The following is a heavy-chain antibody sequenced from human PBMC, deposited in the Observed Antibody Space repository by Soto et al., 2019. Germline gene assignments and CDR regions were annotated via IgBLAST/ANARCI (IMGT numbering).Heavy chain of an antibody. D-gene: IGHD2-15*01. V-gene: IGHV4-59*08. CDR2: IYNSGST. J-gene: IGHJ5*02. Sequence: QVQLQESGPGLVKSSETLSLTCTVSGGSISSNYWSWIRQPPGKGLEWIGYIYNSGSTNYNPSLKRRVTISVDTSKNQFSLKLSSVTAADTAVYYCARLRVVVGTSDWFDPWGQGTLVTVSS. CDR3: ARLRVVVGTSDWFDP. CDR1: GGSISSNY.